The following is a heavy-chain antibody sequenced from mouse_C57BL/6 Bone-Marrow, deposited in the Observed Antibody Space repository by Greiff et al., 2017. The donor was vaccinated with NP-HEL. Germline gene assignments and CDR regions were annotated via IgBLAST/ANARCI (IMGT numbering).Heavy chain of an antibody. CDR3: ARSEWLLRKAWFAY. D-gene: IGHD2-3*01. Sequence: EVHLVESGAELVKPGASVKLSCTASGFNIKDYYMHWVKQRTEQGLEWIGRIDPEDGETKYAPKFQGKATITAGTSSNTAYLQLSSLTSEDTAVYYCARSEWLLRKAWFAYWRQGTLVTVSA. J-gene: IGHJ3*01. CDR2: IDPEDGET. V-gene: IGHV14-2*01. CDR1: GFNIKDYY.